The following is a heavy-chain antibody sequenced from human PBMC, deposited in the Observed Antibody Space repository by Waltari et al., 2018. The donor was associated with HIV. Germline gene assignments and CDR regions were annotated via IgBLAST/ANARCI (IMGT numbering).Heavy chain of an antibody. CDR1: GLSFFSSYA. CDR2: ISDDATSL. Sequence: QVQLVESGGGVVQPGRSLRLSCAASGLSFFSSYAMHWVSRAPGKGLEWVATISDDATSLYYTDSVKGRFIISRDNSKNTVYLQMNSLRGEDTAVYYCAKDRRQGYYHVNSGERPFDYWGQGTLVTVSS. J-gene: IGHJ4*02. V-gene: IGHV3-30*18. D-gene: IGHD3-10*02. CDR3: AKDRRQGYYHVNSGERPFDY.